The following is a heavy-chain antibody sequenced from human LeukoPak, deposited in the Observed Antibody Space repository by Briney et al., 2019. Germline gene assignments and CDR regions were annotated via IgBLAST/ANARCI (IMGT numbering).Heavy chain of an antibody. Sequence: GGSLRLSCAASGFTFSSYWMHWVRQAPGKGLVWVSRINIDGSSTSYAHSVKGRFTISRDNAKNTRYLQKNSLRAQDTAVYSCARGDYVWGSYRPFDYWGQGTLVTVSS. J-gene: IGHJ4*02. V-gene: IGHV3-74*01. D-gene: IGHD3-16*02. CDR3: ARGDYVWGSYRPFDY. CDR1: GFTFSSYW. CDR2: INIDGSST.